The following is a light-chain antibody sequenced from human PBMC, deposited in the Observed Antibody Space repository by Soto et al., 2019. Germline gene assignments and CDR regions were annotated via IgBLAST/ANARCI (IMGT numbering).Light chain of an antibody. J-gene: IGKJ1*01. CDR1: QSVSSY. CDR3: QQYGSSPT. CDR2: GAS. V-gene: IGKV3-20*01. Sequence: IVMTHSPATLSVSPGERATLSFRASQSVSSYLAWYQQKPGQAPRLLIYGASSRAAGIPDRFSGSGSGTDFTLTISRLEPEDFAVYHCQQYGSSPTFGQGTKVDIK.